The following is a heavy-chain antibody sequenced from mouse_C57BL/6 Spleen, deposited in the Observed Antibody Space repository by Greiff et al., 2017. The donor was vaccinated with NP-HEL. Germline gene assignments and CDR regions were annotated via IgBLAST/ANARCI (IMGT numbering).Heavy chain of an antibody. CDR1: GYSITSGYD. V-gene: IGHV3-1*01. J-gene: IGHJ3*01. Sequence: EVMLVESGPGMVKPSQSLSLTCTVTGYSITSGYDWHWIRHFPGNKLEWMGYISYSGSTNYNPSLKSRISITHDTSKNHFFLKLNSVTTEDTATYYCAREGYDYDGFAYWGQGTLVTVSA. CDR3: AREGYDYDGFAY. D-gene: IGHD2-4*01. CDR2: ISYSGST.